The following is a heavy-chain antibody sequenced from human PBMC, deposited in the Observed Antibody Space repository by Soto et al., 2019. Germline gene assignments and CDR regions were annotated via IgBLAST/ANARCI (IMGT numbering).Heavy chain of an antibody. Sequence: QVQLVESGGGVVQPGRSLRLSCAASGFTFSSYGMHWVRQAPGKGLEWVAVISYDGSDIYYADSVKVRFTISRDNSRDTLYLQMNSLRGEDTAVYFCARVGNYGDSPYYNYAMDVWGQGTTVTVSS. J-gene: IGHJ6*02. CDR2: ISYDGSDI. V-gene: IGHV3-30*03. CDR3: ARVGNYGDSPYYNYAMDV. CDR1: GFTFSSYG. D-gene: IGHD4-17*01.